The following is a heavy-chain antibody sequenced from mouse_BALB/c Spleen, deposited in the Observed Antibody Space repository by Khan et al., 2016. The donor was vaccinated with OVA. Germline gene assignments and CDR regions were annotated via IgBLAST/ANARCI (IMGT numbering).Heavy chain of an antibody. J-gene: IGHJ3*01. CDR2: ISDGGSYT. Sequence: EVELVESGGGLVKPGGSLKLSCEASAFTFSDYYMSWVRQTPEKRLEWVATISDGGSYTYYPDSVEGRFPISRDDVKNNLYLRMNSRKSEDTAMYYCTRGYYGDPVADWGQGTLVTVSA. D-gene: IGHD2-13*01. CDR3: TRGYYGDPVAD. V-gene: IGHV5-4*02. CDR1: AFTFSDYY.